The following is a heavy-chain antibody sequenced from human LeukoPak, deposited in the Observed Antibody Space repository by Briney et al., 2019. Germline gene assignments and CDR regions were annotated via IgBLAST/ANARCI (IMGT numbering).Heavy chain of an antibody. Sequence: GGSRRLSCAASGFTFSTYAMHWVRQAPGKGLEWVAVISYDGGYKYIADSVKGRLTISRDNSKNTLYLQMNSLHSEDTAVYYCAKDLGLQVGASPFDYWGQGTLVTVSS. J-gene: IGHJ4*02. V-gene: IGHV3-30*04. CDR2: ISYDGGYK. CDR1: GFTFSTYA. CDR3: AKDLGLQVGASPFDY. D-gene: IGHD1-26*01.